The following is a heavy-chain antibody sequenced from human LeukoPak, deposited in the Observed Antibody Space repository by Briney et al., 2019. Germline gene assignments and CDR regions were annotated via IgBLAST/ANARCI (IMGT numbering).Heavy chain of an antibody. CDR2: ICSNGGCT. D-gene: IGHD3-10*01. CDR1: GFIFSSFA. CDR3: AKAGELLWFGELFVDY. J-gene: IGHJ4*02. V-gene: IGHV3-64*01. Sequence: GGSLRLSCAASGFIFSSFAMHWVRQAPGEQLEYVSAICSNGGCTYYANSVKGRFTISRDNSKNTLYLQMNSLRAEDTAVYYCAKAGELLWFGELFVDYWGQGTLVTVSS.